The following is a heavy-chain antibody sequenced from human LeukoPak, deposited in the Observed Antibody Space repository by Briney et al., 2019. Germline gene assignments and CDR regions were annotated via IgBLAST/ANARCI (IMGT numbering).Heavy chain of an antibody. V-gene: IGHV3-23*01. D-gene: IGHD3-3*01. CDR2: ISGSGGST. Sequence: GGSLRLSCAASGFTFSSYAMSWVRQAPGKGLEWVSAISGSGGSTYHADSVKGRFTISRDNSKNTLYLQMNSLRAEDTAVYYCAKDLEFWSHYDFWSGYSLFDYWGQGTLVTVSS. CDR1: GFTFSSYA. J-gene: IGHJ4*02. CDR3: AKDLEFWSHYDFWSGYSLFDY.